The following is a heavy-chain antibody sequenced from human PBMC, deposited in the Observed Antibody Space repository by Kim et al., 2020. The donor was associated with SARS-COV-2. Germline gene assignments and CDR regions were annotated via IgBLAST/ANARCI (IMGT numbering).Heavy chain of an antibody. V-gene: IGHV3-30*04. CDR3: ARDRGRLQLVVVVAATD. J-gene: IGHJ4*02. CDR1: GFTFSSYA. CDR2: ISYDGSNK. D-gene: IGHD2-15*01. Sequence: GESLRLSCAASGFTFSSYAMHWVRQAPGKGLEWVAVISYDGSNKYYADSVKGRFTISRDNSKNTLYLQMNSLRAEDTAVYYCARDRGRLQLVVVVAATDWGQGTLVTVSS.